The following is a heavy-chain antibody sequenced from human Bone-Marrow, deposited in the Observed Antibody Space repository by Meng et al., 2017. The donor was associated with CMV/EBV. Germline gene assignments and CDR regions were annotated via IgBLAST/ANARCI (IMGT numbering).Heavy chain of an antibody. J-gene: IGHJ3*02. V-gene: IGHV3-15*01. CDR1: GFTFSNAW. CDR3: TTEPLGYCSNTSCPMPLDAFDI. D-gene: IGHD2-2*01. CDR2: IKSKTDGGTT. Sequence: GGSLRLSCAASGFTFSNAWMSWVRQAPGKGLEWVGRIKSKTDGGTTDYAAPVKGRFTISRDDSKNTLYLQMNSLKTEDTAVYYCTTEPLGYCSNTSCPMPLDAFDIWGEGTMVTVSS.